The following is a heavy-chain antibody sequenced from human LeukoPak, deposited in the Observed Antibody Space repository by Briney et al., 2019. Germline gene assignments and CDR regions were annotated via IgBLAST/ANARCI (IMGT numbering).Heavy chain of an antibody. CDR3: TTSTYNFFDY. D-gene: IGHD5-18*01. CDR1: GFTFSDAW. Sequence: GGSLRLSCAASGFTFSDAWMSWVRQAPGKGLEWVGRIKTKTDGGTGTTDYAAPVKGRFTISRDDSKNTLYLQMNSLNTEDTAVYYCTTSTYNFFDYWGQGALVTVSS. J-gene: IGHJ4*02. V-gene: IGHV3-15*01. CDR2: IKTKTDGGTGTT.